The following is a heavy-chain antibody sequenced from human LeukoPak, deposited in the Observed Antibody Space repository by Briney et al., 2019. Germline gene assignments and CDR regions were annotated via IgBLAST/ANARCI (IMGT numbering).Heavy chain of an antibody. V-gene: IGHV3-33*08. J-gene: IGHJ4*02. Sequence: GGPLRLSCATSGLDFSDDWMSWVRQAPGKGLEWVAVIWYDGGNKYYADSVKGRFTISRDNSKNTLYLQVNSLRVEDTGVYYCARASGSYDYWGQGTLVTVSS. D-gene: IGHD3-10*01. CDR2: IWYDGGNK. CDR3: ARASGSYDY. CDR1: GLDFSDDW.